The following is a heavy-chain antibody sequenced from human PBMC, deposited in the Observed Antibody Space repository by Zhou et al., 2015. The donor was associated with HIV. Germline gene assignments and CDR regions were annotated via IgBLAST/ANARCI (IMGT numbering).Heavy chain of an antibody. D-gene: IGHD3-22*01. V-gene: IGHV1-3*04. J-gene: IGHJ2*01. CDR3: AGYYYDSSGPLYWYFDL. Sequence: QVQLVQSGAEEKRPGASVKVSCKASGYTFTSYAIHWVRQAPGQRLEWVGWTNTGDGNTRFSQSFQGRVTFTWDTSARTAYMELSSLTSEDTAVYYCAGYYYDSSGPLYWYFDLWGRGTLVTVSS. CDR2: TNTGDGNT. CDR1: GYTFTSYA.